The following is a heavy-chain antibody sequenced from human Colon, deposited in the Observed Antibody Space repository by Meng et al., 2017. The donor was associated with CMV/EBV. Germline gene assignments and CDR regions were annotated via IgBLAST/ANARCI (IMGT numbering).Heavy chain of an antibody. CDR1: GFTFSSYS. J-gene: IGHJ4*02. Sequence: GGSLRLSCAASGFTFSSYSMNWVRQAPGKGLEWVSSISSSSSYIYYADSVKGRFTISRDNAKNSLYLQMNSLRAEDTAVYYCARATGATTRASGYWGQGTLVTVSS. CDR2: ISSSSSYI. CDR3: ARATGATTRASGY. D-gene: IGHD4-23*01. V-gene: IGHV3-21*01.